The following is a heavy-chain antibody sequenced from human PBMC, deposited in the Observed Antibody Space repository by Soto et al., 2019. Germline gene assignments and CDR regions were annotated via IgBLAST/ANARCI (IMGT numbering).Heavy chain of an antibody. J-gene: IGHJ3*02. CDR3: AREVAVAGTAGRDAFDI. CDR1: GFTVSSNY. Sequence: GGGLIQPGGSLRLSCAASGFTVSSNYMSWVRQAPGKGLEWVSVIYSAGSTYYADSVKGRFTISRDNSKNTLYLQMNSLRAEDTAVYYCAREVAVAGTAGRDAFDIWGQGTMVTVSS. V-gene: IGHV3-53*01. CDR2: IYSAGST. D-gene: IGHD6-19*01.